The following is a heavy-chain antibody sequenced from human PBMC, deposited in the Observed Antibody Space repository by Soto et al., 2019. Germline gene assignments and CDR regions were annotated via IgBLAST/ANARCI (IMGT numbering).Heavy chain of an antibody. CDR2: ISYDGSNK. V-gene: IGHV3-30*18. D-gene: IGHD3-22*01. CDR1: GFTFSSYG. J-gene: IGHJ3*02. CDR3: AKAVTMIDDAFDI. Sequence: QVQLVESGGGVVQPGRSLRLSCAASGFTFSSYGMHWVRQAPGKGLEWVAVISYDGSNKYYADSVKGRFTISRDNSKSTLYLQMNSLRAEDTAVYYCAKAVTMIDDAFDIWGQGTMVTVSS.